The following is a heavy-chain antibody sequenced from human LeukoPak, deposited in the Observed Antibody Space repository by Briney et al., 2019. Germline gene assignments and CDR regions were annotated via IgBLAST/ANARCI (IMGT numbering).Heavy chain of an antibody. V-gene: IGHV3-48*01. J-gene: IGHJ5*02. CDR3: ARTRGDFWSGYYPVNWFDP. D-gene: IGHD3-3*01. Sequence: GGSLRLSCAASGFTFSSYGMHWVRQALGKGLEWVSYISSSGSTIYYADSVKGRFTISRDNSKNTLYLQMNSLRAEDTAVYYCARTRGDFWSGYYPVNWFDPWGQGTLVTVSS. CDR2: ISSSGSTI. CDR1: GFTFSSYG.